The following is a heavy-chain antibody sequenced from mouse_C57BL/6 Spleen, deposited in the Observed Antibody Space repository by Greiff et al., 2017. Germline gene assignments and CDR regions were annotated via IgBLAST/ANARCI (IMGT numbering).Heavy chain of an antibody. J-gene: IGHJ2*01. CDR3: ARWSIYYDYDDY. CDR2: INPSNGGT. D-gene: IGHD2-4*01. CDR1: GYTFPCYW. Sequence: LQQPGTELVKPGASVKLSCKASGYTFPCYWMHWVKQRPGQGLEWIGNINPSNGGTNNNEKFKSKGKPTVDQSYSTAYMQLSSLTSEDSAVYYYARWSIYYDYDDYWGQGTTLTVSS. V-gene: IGHV1-53*01.